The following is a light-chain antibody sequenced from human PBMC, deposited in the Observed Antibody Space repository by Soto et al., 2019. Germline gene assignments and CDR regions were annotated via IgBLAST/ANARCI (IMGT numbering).Light chain of an antibody. CDR1: QSISSW. CDR3: QQYNIYSWT. J-gene: IGKJ1*01. Sequence: DIKMTQSLSTLSASVGDRVTITCLASQSISSWLAWYQQKPGKAPKLLIYKASSLESGVPSRFSGSGSGTEFTLTISSLQPDDFATYYCQQYNIYSWTFGQGSKVDVK. CDR2: KAS. V-gene: IGKV1-5*03.